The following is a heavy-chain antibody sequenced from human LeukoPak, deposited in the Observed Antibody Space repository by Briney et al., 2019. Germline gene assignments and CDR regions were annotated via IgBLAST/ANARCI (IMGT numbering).Heavy chain of an antibody. V-gene: IGHV4-38-2*02. Sequence: SETLSLTCSVSGYSISSGYYWGWIRQPPGKGLEWIGSIYHSGSTYYNPSLKSRVTISVDTSKNQFSLKLSSVTAADTAVYYCARQAHSSGWPSHFDYWGQGTLVTVSS. D-gene: IGHD6-19*01. CDR2: IYHSGST. CDR1: GYSISSGYY. CDR3: ARQAHSSGWPSHFDY. J-gene: IGHJ4*02.